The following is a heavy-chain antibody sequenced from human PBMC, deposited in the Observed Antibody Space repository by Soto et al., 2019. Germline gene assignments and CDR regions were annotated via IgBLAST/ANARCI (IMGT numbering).Heavy chain of an antibody. CDR1: GAPITINY. D-gene: IGHD2-15*01. CDR2: IYYSGST. CDR3: ARDAGGPYDN. Sequence: SETLSLTCTVSGAPITINYWSWIRQAPGKELEWIGYIYYSGSTTYNPSLKSRVTMSADTSKDQFSLKLNSVTAADTAVYYCARDAGGPYDNWGPGILVTISS. J-gene: IGHJ4*01. V-gene: IGHV4-59*01.